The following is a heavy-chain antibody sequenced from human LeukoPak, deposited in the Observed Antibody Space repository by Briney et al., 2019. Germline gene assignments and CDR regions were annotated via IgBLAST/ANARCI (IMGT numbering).Heavy chain of an antibody. CDR3: VNLGYCSGETCYSVY. V-gene: IGHV4-4*02. Sequence: PSGTLSLTCVVSGGSLRSANWWTWVRPPPGKGLEWIGEIYHSGTTNYNPSLKSRVTLSVDESKNQFSLRLSSVTAADTAVYYCVNLGYCSGETCYSVYWGQGTLVTVSS. J-gene: IGHJ4*02. CDR1: GGSLRSANW. D-gene: IGHD2-15*01. CDR2: IYHSGTT.